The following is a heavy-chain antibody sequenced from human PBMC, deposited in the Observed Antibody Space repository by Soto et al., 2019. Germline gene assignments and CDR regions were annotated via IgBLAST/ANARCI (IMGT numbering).Heavy chain of an antibody. CDR2: ISAYNGNT. V-gene: IGHV1-18*01. D-gene: IGHD6-13*01. CDR1: GYTFTSYG. Sequence: ASVKVSCKASGYTFTSYGISWVRQAPGQGLEWMGWISAYNGNTNYAQKLQGRVTMTTDASTSTAYMELRSLRSDDTAVYYCASMGSSWYYFDYWGQGTLVTVSS. CDR3: ASMGSSWYYFDY. J-gene: IGHJ4*02.